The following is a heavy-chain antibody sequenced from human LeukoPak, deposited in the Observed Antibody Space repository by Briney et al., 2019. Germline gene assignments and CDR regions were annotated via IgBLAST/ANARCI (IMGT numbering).Heavy chain of an antibody. CDR1: GGSISSYY. J-gene: IGHJ6*02. CDR2: IHDSGRT. CDR3: ATATPRYYYGLDV. Sequence: SETLSLTCTVSGGSISSYYWSWIRQPPGKGLEWIGHIHDSGRTNYNPSLKSRVTISVDTSKNHLSLKLTSVTAADTAVYYCATATPRYYYGLDVWGQGTTVTVSS. V-gene: IGHV4-59*01.